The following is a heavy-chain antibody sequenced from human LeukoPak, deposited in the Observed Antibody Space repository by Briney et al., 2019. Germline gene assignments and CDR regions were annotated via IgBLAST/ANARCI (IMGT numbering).Heavy chain of an antibody. Sequence: SETLSLTCSVSGGSISRSGYVWAWIRQAPGKGMDWIGTISASGSTHYNPSLKSRVIMSVDTSENQFSLRLNSVTAADTAVYYCARLLARNTGYFVTLDIWGQGTMVTVSS. CDR2: ISASGST. D-gene: IGHD3-9*01. CDR3: ARLLARNTGYFVTLDI. CDR1: GGSISRSGYV. V-gene: IGHV4-39*01. J-gene: IGHJ3*02.